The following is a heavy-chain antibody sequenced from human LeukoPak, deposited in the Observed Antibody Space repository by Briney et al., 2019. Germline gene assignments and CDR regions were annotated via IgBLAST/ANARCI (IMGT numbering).Heavy chain of an antibody. D-gene: IGHD1-26*01. CDR3: VAWGNSGNS. CDR2: MKGDGSEI. V-gene: IGHV3-7*01. J-gene: IGHJ3*01. CDR1: GFTFSGHW. Sequence: GGSLRLSCADSGFTFSGHWMSWGRQAPAKGVEWVAHMKGDGSEIYYMDFVKGRGTISRDNSKNSLSLQMNGLRAEDTAVYYCVAWGNSGNSWGQGTMVIVSS.